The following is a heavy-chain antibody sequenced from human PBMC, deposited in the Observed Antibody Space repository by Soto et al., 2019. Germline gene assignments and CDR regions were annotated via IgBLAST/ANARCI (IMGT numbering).Heavy chain of an antibody. CDR1: GFTFSSYW. Sequence: GGSLRLSCSASGFTFSSYWMHWVRQAPGKGLVWVSRINSDGSSTGYADSVKGRFTISRDNAKNTLYLQMNNLRAEDTAVYYCASIWPHDTFEIWGQGTMVTVSS. J-gene: IGHJ3*02. CDR3: ASIWPHDTFEI. CDR2: INSDGSST. V-gene: IGHV3-74*01.